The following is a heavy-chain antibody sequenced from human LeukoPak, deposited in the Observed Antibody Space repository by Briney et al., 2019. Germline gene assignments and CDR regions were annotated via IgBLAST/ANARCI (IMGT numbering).Heavy chain of an antibody. CDR2: CKNKDYDHST. D-gene: IGHD3-10*01. Sequence: GGSLRLSCAASGFTFSDHHMDWVRQAPGKGLEWIGRCKNKDYDHSTVYAASVKGRFTFSRDDPKNSLYLQMNSLETEDTAVYYCTRIFYYGTRGYYPDYWGQGTLVTVSS. CDR1: GFTFSDHH. CDR3: TRIFYYGTRGYYPDY. J-gene: IGHJ4*02. V-gene: IGHV3-72*01.